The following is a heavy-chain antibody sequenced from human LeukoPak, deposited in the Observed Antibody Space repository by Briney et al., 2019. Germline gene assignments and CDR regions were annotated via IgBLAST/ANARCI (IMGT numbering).Heavy chain of an antibody. Sequence: GGSLRLSCAASGFTFSSYWMSWVRRAPGKGLEWVANIKQDGSEKYYVDSVKGRFTISRDNAKNSLYLQMNSLRAEDTAVYYCARAKELRYFDWLLSVLWDYWGQGTLVTVSS. CDR1: GFTFSSYW. V-gene: IGHV3-7*01. D-gene: IGHD3-9*01. CDR2: IKQDGSEK. CDR3: ARAKELRYFDWLLSVLWDY. J-gene: IGHJ4*02.